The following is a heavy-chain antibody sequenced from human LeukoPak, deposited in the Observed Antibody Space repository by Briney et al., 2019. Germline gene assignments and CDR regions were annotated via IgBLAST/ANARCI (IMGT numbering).Heavy chain of an antibody. V-gene: IGHV3-30*02. J-gene: IGHJ4*02. D-gene: IGHD3-22*01. CDR2: IHFDESSK. CDR3: AKEDGTVVVSTFGD. CDR1: GFNFRTYG. Sequence: GGSLRLSCAASGFNFRTYGMHWVRQAPGKGLEWVAFIHFDESSKNYADSVKGRFTISRDNTKNTVYLQVNSLRAEDTAVYYCAKEDGTVVVSTFGDWGQGTLVTVSS.